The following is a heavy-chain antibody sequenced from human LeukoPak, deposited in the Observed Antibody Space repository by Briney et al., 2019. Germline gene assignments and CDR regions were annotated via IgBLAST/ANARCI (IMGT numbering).Heavy chain of an antibody. J-gene: IGHJ5*02. CDR1: GYSISSGYF. D-gene: IGHD3-22*01. CDR2: IHHDGIT. Sequence: SETLSLTCSISGYSISSGYFWGWIRQPPGKGLEWIGNIHHDGITYYNPSLESRVTISLDPSKNQFSLKLTSVAAADTALYHCARVHYYDASDYSTSNWFDPWGQGTLVTVSS. CDR3: ARVHYYDASDYSTSNWFDP. V-gene: IGHV4-38-2*02.